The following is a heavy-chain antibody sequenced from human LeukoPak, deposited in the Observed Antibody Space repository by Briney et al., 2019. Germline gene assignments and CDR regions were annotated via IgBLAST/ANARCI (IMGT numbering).Heavy chain of an antibody. Sequence: PSQTLSLTCTVSGGSISSGSYYWSWIRQPAGKGLEWIGRIYTSGSTNYNPSLKSRVTISVDTSKNQFSLKLSSVTAADTAVYYCARDNHPNFESYYDSRDYYFDYWGQGTLVTVSS. V-gene: IGHV4-61*02. D-gene: IGHD3-22*01. J-gene: IGHJ4*02. CDR1: GGSISSGSYY. CDR3: ARDNHPNFESYYDSRDYYFDY. CDR2: IYTSGST.